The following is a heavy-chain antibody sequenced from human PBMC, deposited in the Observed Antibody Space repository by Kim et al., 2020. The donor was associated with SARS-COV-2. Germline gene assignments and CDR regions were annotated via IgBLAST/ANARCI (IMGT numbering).Heavy chain of an antibody. V-gene: IGHV1-46*01. D-gene: IGHD3-16*01. CDR2: INPSGGST. CDR3: ARDVSRGGIYYGMDV. CDR1: GYTFTSYY. J-gene: IGHJ6*02. Sequence: ASVKVSCKASGYTFTSYYMHWVRQAPGQGLEWMGIINPSGGSTSYAQKFQDIVTMTKDTSTSTIYMELSSLRSEDTAVYYCARDVSRGGIYYGMDVWGQG.